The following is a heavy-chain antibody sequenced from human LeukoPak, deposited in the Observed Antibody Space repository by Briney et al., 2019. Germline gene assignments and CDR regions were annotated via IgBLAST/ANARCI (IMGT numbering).Heavy chain of an antibody. J-gene: IGHJ4*02. Sequence: SETLSLTCAVYGGSFSGYYWSWIRQPPGKGLEWIGEINHSGSTNYNPSLKSRVTISVDTSKNQFSLKLSSVTAADTAVYYCARNPYDFWSGYSLPYFDYWGQGTLVTVSS. CDR3: ARNPYDFWSGYSLPYFDY. CDR1: GGSFSGYY. D-gene: IGHD3-3*01. CDR2: INHSGST. V-gene: IGHV4-34*01.